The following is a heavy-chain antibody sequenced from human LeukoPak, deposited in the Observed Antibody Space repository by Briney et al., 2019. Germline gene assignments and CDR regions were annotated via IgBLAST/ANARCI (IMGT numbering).Heavy chain of an antibody. CDR2: INSSSSYI. J-gene: IGHJ4*02. Sequence: GGSLRLSCAASGFTFSSYCMTWVRQAPGKGLEWVSSINSSSSYIYYADSVKGRFTISRDNAKNSLYLQMNSLRAEDTAVYYCARSAIVVVPAAPAFDYWGQGDLVTVSS. D-gene: IGHD2-2*01. CDR1: GFTFSSYC. CDR3: ARSAIVVVPAAPAFDY. V-gene: IGHV3-21*01.